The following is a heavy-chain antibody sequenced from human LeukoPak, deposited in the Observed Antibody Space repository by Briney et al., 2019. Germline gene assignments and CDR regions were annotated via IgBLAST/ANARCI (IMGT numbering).Heavy chain of an antibody. J-gene: IGHJ6*03. CDR2: IYSGGST. CDR1: GFTVSSNY. V-gene: IGHV3-66*02. CDR3: ARFYYMDV. Sequence: GGSLRLSCAASGFTVSSNYMSWVRQAPGKGLEWVSVIYSGGSTYYADSVKGRFTISRDSSKNMLYLQMNSLRPEDTAVYYCARFYYMDVWGKGTTVTVSS.